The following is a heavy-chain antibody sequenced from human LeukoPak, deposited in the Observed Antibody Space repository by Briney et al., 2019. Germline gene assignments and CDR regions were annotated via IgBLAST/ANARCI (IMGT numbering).Heavy chain of an antibody. Sequence: APVKVACKASGYTFTRYYMHWGRQAPGQRHESIGQINPNSGATNYAQKFQGRVTMTRDTSISTAYMELSRLRSDDTAVYYCARDGSGGDYFDYWGQGTLVTVSS. D-gene: IGHD3-16*01. CDR1: GYTFTRYY. CDR2: INPNSGAT. J-gene: IGHJ4*02. CDR3: ARDGSGGDYFDY. V-gene: IGHV1-2*06.